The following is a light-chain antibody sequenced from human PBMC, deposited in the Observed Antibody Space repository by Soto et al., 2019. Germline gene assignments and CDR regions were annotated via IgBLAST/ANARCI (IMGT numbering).Light chain of an antibody. CDR1: SGSVSTSCY. Sequence: QTVVTQEPSFSVSPGRTVTLTCGLSSGSVSTSCYPSWYQQTPGQAPRTLIYSTNTRSSGVPDRFSGSILGNKAALTITGAQADDESDYYCVLYMGSGVWVIGGGTKLTVL. CDR2: STN. V-gene: IGLV8-61*01. CDR3: VLYMGSGVWV. J-gene: IGLJ3*02.